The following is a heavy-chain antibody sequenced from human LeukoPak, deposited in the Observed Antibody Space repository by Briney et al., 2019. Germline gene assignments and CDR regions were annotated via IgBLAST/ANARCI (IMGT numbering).Heavy chain of an antibody. D-gene: IGHD3-22*01. V-gene: IGHV1-18*01. Sequence: ASVKVSCKASGYTFTSYGISWVRQAPGQGLEWMGWISAYNGNTNYAQKLQGRVTMTTDTSTSTAYMELRSLRSDDTAVYYCVSASSGYYYEENYFDYWGQGTLVTVSS. CDR2: ISAYNGNT. J-gene: IGHJ4*02. CDR1: GYTFTSYG. CDR3: VSASSGYYYEENYFDY.